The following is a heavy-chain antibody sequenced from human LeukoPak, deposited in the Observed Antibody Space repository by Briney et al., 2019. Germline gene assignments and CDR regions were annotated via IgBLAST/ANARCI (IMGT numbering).Heavy chain of an antibody. CDR3: ARDSYSSGWYAGY. V-gene: IGHV1-69*04. CDR2: IIPILGIA. J-gene: IGHJ4*02. Sequence: ASVKVSCKASGGTFSSYAISWVRQAPGQGLEWMGRIIPILGIANYAQKFQGRVTITADKSTGTAYMELSSLRSEDTAVYYCARDSYSSGWYAGYWGQGTLVTVSS. CDR1: GGTFSSYA. D-gene: IGHD6-19*01.